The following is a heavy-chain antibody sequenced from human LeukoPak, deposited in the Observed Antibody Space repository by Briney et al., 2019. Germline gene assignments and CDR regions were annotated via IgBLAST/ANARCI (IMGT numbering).Heavy chain of an antibody. D-gene: IGHD3-3*01. V-gene: IGHV3-7*01. CDR1: GFTFSSYW. J-gene: IGHJ6*03. Sequence: AGGSLRLSCAASGFTFSSYWMSWVRQAPGKGLEWVANIKQDGSEKYYVDSVKGRFTISRDNAKNSLYLQMNSLRAEDTAVYYCARDRVLEYDFWSGSYYYYYMDVWGQGTTVTVSS. CDR3: ARDRVLEYDFWSGSYYYYYMDV. CDR2: IKQDGSEK.